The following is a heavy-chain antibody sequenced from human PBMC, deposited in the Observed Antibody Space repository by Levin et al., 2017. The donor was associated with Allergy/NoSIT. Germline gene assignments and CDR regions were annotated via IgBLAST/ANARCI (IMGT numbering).Heavy chain of an antibody. CDR2: IYYSGST. D-gene: IGHD1-26*01. V-gene: IGHV4-59*01. Sequence: SETLSLTCTVSGGSISSYYWSWIRQPPGKGLEWIGYIYYSGSTNYNPSLKSRVTISVDTSKNQFSLKLSSVTAADTAVYYCAGGVGATGGYYFDYWGQGTLVTVSS. J-gene: IGHJ4*02. CDR1: GGSISSYY. CDR3: AGGVGATGGYYFDY.